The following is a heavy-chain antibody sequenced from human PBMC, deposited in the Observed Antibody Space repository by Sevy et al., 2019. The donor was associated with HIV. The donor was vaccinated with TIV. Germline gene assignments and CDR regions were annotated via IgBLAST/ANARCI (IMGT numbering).Heavy chain of an antibody. J-gene: IGHJ4*02. D-gene: IGHD6-19*01. V-gene: IGHV3-30-3*01. CDR1: GLTFSSHA. Sequence: GGCLRLSCAASGLTFSSHAMHWVRQAPGKGLEWMAVISSAGSNKYYADSVKGRFTISRDNPKNTLYLQMNSLRPEDPAVYYCTRDAGYSIAWSPSDYWGQGTLVTVSS. CDR3: TRDAGYSIAWSPSDY. CDR2: ISSAGSNK.